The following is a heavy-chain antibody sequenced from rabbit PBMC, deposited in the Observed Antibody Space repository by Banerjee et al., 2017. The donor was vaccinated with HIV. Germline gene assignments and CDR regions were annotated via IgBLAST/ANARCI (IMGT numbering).Heavy chain of an antibody. D-gene: IGHD8-1*01. CDR3: ARGSYSYYGGYDYNL. CDR2: IYGGSSSST. CDR1: GFSFSNSYW. J-gene: IGHJ4*01. Sequence: QEQLEESGGGLVKPEGSPTLTCSASGFSFSNSYWICWVRQAPGKGLEWIACIYGGSSSSTYYASWAKGRFTISKTSSTTVTLQMTSLTAADTATYFCARGSYSYYGGYDYNLWGPGTLVTVS. V-gene: IGHV1S45*01.